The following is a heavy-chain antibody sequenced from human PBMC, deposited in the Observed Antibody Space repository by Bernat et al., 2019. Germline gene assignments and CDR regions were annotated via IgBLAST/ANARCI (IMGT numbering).Heavy chain of an antibody. D-gene: IGHD6-6*01. Sequence: QVLLVESGGGVVQPGRSLRLSCAASGFTFSSYDMHWVRQAPGKGLEWVAVIWYDGSNKYYADSVKGRFTISRDNSKNTLYLQMNSLRAEDTAVYYCARDRGQLVLYYFDYWGQGTLVIVSS. V-gene: IGHV3-33*01. CDR3: ARDRGQLVLYYFDY. J-gene: IGHJ4*02. CDR2: IWYDGSNK. CDR1: GFTFSSYD.